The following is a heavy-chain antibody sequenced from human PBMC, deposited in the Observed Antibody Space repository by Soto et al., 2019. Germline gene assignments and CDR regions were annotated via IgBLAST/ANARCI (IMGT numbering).Heavy chain of an antibody. CDR1: GYAFTTYG. CDR3: ARGRYGDY. Sequence: QVHLVQSGAEVKNPGASVKVSCKGSGYAFTTYGITWVRQAPGQGLEWMAWISAHNGNTNYAPNLQGRVTVTRDTSTSTAYIELRSLRSDVTAVYYCARGRYGDYWGQGALVTVSS. J-gene: IGHJ4*02. D-gene: IGHD1-1*01. CDR2: ISAHNGNT. V-gene: IGHV1-18*01.